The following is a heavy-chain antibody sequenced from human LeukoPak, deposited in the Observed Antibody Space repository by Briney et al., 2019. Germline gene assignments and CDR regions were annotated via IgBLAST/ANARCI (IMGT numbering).Heavy chain of an antibody. J-gene: IGHJ4*02. V-gene: IGHV3-74*01. CDR1: GFSFSGHW. Sequence: GGSLRLSCTASGFSFSGHWMHWARQLPGKGLVWVSRISPTGSTTSYADSVKGRFTVSRDNAKNTLYLQMNSLRADDTAVYYCAKDMEGSVADYFDYWGQGTLVTVSS. CDR3: AKDMEGSVADYFDY. CDR2: ISPTGSTT. D-gene: IGHD3-10*01.